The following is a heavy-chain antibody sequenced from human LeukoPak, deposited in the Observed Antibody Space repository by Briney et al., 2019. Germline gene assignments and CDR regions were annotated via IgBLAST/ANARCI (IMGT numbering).Heavy chain of an antibody. CDR1: GGSISSSNW. CDR3: AREGTAGTNLNWFDP. D-gene: IGHD1-1*01. CDR2: IYHSGST. V-gene: IGHV4-4*02. J-gene: IGHJ5*02. Sequence: KSSGTLSLTCAVSGGSISSSNWWSWVRQPPGKGLEWIGEIYHSGSTNYNPSLKSRVTISVDKSKNQFSLKLSSVTAADTAVYYCAREGTAGTNLNWFDPWGQGTLVTVSS.